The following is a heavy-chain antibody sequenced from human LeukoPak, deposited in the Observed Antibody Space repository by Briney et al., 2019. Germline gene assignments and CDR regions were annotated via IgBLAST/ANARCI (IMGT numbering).Heavy chain of an antibody. J-gene: IGHJ6*01. CDR2: MYYTGST. Sequence: SETLSLTCSVSGGSISSDYWSWIRQPPGKGLEWIGYMYYTGSTNYNPSFKSRVTISLATSKTQFSLKLNSVPPADTAVYYCARVSVVYGMDVWGQGTTITVSS. CDR3: ARVSVVYGMDV. CDR1: GGSISSDY. V-gene: IGHV4-59*12.